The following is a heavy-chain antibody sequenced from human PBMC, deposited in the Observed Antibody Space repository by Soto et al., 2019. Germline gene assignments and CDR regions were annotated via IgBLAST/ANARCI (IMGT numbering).Heavy chain of an antibody. V-gene: IGHV4-39*01. CDR2: IYYSGST. Sequence: SETLSLTCTVSGGSISSSSYYWGWIRQPPGKGLEWIGSIYYSGSTYYNPSLKSRVTISVDTSKNQFSLKLSSVTAADTAVYYCASQLGGSCYGECYFDYWGQGTLVTVSS. D-gene: IGHD2-15*01. CDR1: GGSISSSSYY. J-gene: IGHJ4*02. CDR3: ASQLGGSCYGECYFDY.